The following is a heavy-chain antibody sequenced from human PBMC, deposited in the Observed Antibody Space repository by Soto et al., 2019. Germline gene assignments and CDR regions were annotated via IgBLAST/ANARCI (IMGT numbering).Heavy chain of an antibody. CDR2: IIPIFGTA. CDR1: GGTFSSYA. D-gene: IGHD6-6*01. V-gene: IGHV1-69*13. J-gene: IGHJ4*02. CDR3: ARGSSSSGFFDY. Sequence: GASVKVSCKASGGTFSSYAISWVRQAPGQGLEWMGGIIPIFGTANYAQKFQGRVTITADESTSTAYMELSSLKSEDTAVYYCARGSSSSGFFDYWGQGTLVTVSS.